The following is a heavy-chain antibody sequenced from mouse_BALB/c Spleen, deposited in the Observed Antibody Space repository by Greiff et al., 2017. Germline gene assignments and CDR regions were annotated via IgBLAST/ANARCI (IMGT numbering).Heavy chain of an antibody. Sequence: QVQLKQSGAELAKPGASVKMSCKASGYTFTSYWMHWVKQRPGQGLGWIGYINPSTGYTEYNQKFKDKATLTADKSSSTAYMQLSSLTSEDSAVYYCARRSPAMDYWGQGTSVTVSS. CDR2: INPSTGYT. CDR3: ARRSPAMDY. V-gene: IGHV1-7*01. J-gene: IGHJ4*01. CDR1: GYTFTSYW.